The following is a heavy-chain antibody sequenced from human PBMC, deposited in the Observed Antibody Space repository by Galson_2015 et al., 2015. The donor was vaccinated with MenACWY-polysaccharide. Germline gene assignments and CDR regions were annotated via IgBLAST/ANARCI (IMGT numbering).Heavy chain of an antibody. J-gene: IGHJ6*04. CDR1: GGSISSTTNY. Sequence: LTCTVSGGSISSTTNYWGWIRQPPGKGLEWLGSIYFNGHTYYNPSLKSRLTISVDTSKNQFSLRLTSVTASDTAVYYCARHQEDFSHYLDVWGKGTTVTVSS. CDR3: ARHQEDFSHYLDV. V-gene: IGHV4-39*01. D-gene: IGHD3-3*01. CDR2: IYFNGHT.